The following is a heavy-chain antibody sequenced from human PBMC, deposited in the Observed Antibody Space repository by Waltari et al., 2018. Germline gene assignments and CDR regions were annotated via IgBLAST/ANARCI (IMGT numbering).Heavy chain of an antibody. CDR3: ARQGITIFGVDGGWFDP. J-gene: IGHJ5*02. CDR1: GGSFSGYY. V-gene: IGHV4-34*01. Sequence: QVQLQQWGAGLLKPSETLSLTCAVYGGSFSGYYWSWIRQPPGKGLEWIGEINHSGSTNSTPSPKGRVTISVDTSKNQFSLKLSSVTAADTAVYYCARQGITIFGVDGGWFDPWGQGTLVTVSS. D-gene: IGHD3-3*01. CDR2: INHSGST.